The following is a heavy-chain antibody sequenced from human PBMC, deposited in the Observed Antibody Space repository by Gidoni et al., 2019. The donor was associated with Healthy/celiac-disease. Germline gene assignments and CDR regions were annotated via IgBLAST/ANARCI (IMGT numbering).Heavy chain of an antibody. V-gene: IGHV1-3*01. D-gene: IGHD3-9*01. CDR2: TNAGNGNT. CDR3: ARVRYFDWPQTGWGYLFDY. CDR1: GYTFTSYA. Sequence: QVQLVQSGAEVKKPGASVKVSCKASGYTFTSYAMHWVRQAPGQRLEWMGWTNAGNGNTKYSQKFQGRVTITRDTSASTAYMELSSLRSEDTAVYYCARVRYFDWPQTGWGYLFDYWGQGTLVTVSS. J-gene: IGHJ4*02.